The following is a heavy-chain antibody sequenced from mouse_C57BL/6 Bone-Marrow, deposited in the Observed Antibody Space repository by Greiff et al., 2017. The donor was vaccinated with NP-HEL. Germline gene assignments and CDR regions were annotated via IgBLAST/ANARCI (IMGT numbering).Heavy chain of an antibody. CDR2: SRNKANDYTT. V-gene: IGHV7-1*01. J-gene: IGHJ1*03. D-gene: IGHD1-1*01. Sequence: EVNVVESGGGLVQSGRSLRLSCATSGFTFSDFYMEWVRQAPGKGLEWIAASRNKANDYTTEYSASVKGRFIVSRDTSQSILYLQMNALRAEDTAIYYCARDALYYYGSIFWYFDVWGTGTTVTVSS. CDR1: GFTFSDFY. CDR3: ARDALYYYGSIFWYFDV.